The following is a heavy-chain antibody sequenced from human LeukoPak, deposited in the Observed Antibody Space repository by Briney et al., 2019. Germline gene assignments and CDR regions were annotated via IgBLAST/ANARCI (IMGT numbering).Heavy chain of an antibody. V-gene: IGHV5-51*01. J-gene: IGHJ1*01. CDR2: VYPGDSDT. Sequence: GESLKISCKGSGYTFTNYWIGWVRHMRGKGLEWMGIVYPGDSDTRYSPSFQGRVTISADKSISTAYLQWSSLKASDTAMYYCARHPLGAALEYFQHWGQGTLVTVSS. D-gene: IGHD6-13*01. CDR3: ARHPLGAALEYFQH. CDR1: GYTFTNYW.